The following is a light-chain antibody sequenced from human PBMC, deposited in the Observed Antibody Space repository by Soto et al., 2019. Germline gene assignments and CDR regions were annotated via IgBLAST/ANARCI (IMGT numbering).Light chain of an antibody. V-gene: IGKV3-15*01. CDR3: QQYNKWPPIT. CDR2: DTS. Sequence: EVVLTQSPATLSVSPGEGATLSCRASQSVSIKLAWYQQKPGQAPRLLIYDTSTRATGIPARFSGSGSGTEFTLTISSLQSEDFAVYYCQQYNKWPPITFGQGTLLEIK. J-gene: IGKJ5*01. CDR1: QSVSIK.